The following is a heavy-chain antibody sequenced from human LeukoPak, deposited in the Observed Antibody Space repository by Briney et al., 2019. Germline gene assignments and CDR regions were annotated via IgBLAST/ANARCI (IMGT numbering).Heavy chain of an antibody. CDR1: GGSFSGYY. V-gene: IGHV4-34*01. CDR2: INHSGST. Sequence: KPSETLSLTCAVYGGSFSGYYWNWIRQPPGKGLEWIGHINHSGSTNYNPSLKSRVTISVDTSKNQFSLKLSSVTAADTAVYYCARVRPSSSSSPFDYWGQGTLVTVSS. CDR3: ARVRPSSSSSPFDY. D-gene: IGHD6-6*01. J-gene: IGHJ4*02.